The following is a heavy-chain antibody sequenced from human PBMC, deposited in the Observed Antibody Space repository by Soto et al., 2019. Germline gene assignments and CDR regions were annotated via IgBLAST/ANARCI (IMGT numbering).Heavy chain of an antibody. D-gene: IGHD3-16*01. CDR2: LHFRGYT. J-gene: IGHJ5*02. Sequence: PSGTLSLTCTFSGFSIVSHDWTLVRQSPVKGLEWIVHLHFRGYTNYNPSLQSRVTISSARSTNQVSLTLTSVTAADTAIYYCATYWGTESNKLWLDLWGRGAQVTVSS. V-gene: IGHV4-59*11. CDR1: GFSIVSHD. CDR3: ATYWGTESNKLWLDL.